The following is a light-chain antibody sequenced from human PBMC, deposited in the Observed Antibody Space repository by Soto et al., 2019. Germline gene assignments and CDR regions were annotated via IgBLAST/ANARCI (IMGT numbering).Light chain of an antibody. J-gene: IGKJ5*01. CDR2: DAS. CDR3: QQRSNWPPNT. V-gene: IGKV3-11*01. CDR1: QSVSSY. Sequence: ETVLTQSPATLSLSPGARAPLSCRASQSVSSYLAWYQQKPGQAPRLLIYDASNRATGIPARFSGSGSGTDFTLTISSLEPEDFAVYYCQQRSNWPPNTFGQGTRLEIK.